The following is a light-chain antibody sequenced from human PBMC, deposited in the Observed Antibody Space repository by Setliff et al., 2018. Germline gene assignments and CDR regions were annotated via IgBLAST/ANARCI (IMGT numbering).Light chain of an antibody. CDR1: SRDIGGYNY. V-gene: IGLV2-8*01. J-gene: IGLJ1*01. CDR3: SSYAGSRNFYV. CDR2: EVS. Sequence: QSALAQPASVSGSPGQSITISCTGTSRDIGGYNYVSWYQQHPGKAPKLMIYEVSKRPSGVPDRFSGSKSGNTASLTVSGLQAEDEADYYCSSYAGSRNFYVFGTGTKVTVL.